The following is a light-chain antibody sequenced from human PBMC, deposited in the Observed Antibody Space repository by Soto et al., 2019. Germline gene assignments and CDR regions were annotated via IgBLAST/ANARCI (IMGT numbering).Light chain of an antibody. CDR3: AAWDDSLNGSV. CDR1: SSNIGSYT. V-gene: IGLV1-44*01. Sequence: QSVLTQPPSASGTPGQTVTVSCPGGSSNIGSYTVNWYQQLPGTAPKLVIYSNHQRPSGVPDRFSGSKSGTSASLAISGLQSEDEADYYCAAWDDSLNGSVFGSGTKVTV. J-gene: IGLJ1*01. CDR2: SNH.